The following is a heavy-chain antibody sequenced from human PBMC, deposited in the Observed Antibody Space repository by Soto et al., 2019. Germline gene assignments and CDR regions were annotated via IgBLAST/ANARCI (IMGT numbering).Heavy chain of an antibody. CDR3: ARGYYDSSGYTGFDY. CDR1: GFTFSDYY. V-gene: IGHV3-11*06. Sequence: GGSLRLSCAASGFTFSDYYMSLIRQAPGKGLEWVSYISSSSSYTNYADSVKGRFTISRDNAKNSLYLQMNSLRAEDTAVYYCARGYYDSSGYTGFDYWGQGTLVTVSS. CDR2: ISSSSSYT. J-gene: IGHJ4*02. D-gene: IGHD3-22*01.